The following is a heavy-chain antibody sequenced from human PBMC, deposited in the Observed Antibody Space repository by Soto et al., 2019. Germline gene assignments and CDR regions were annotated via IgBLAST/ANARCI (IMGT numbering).Heavy chain of an antibody. D-gene: IGHD3-22*01. Sequence: QVQLVQSGAEVKKPGASVKVSCKASGYTFTSYAMHWVRQAPGQRLEWMGWINAGNGNTKYSQNFQGRVTITRDTSASTAYMELSSVRSEDTAVYFCARERYDNSGYFDYFDNWGQGTLVTVSS. CDR1: GYTFTSYA. CDR2: INAGNGNT. V-gene: IGHV1-3*01. CDR3: ARERYDNSGYFDYFDN. J-gene: IGHJ4*02.